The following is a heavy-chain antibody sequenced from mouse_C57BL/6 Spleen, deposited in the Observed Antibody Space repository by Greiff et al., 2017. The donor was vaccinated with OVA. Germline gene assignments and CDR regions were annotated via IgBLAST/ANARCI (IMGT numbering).Heavy chain of an antibody. D-gene: IGHD2-4*01. CDR1: GYTFTSYW. V-gene: IGHV1-50*01. CDR2: IDPSDSYT. J-gene: IGHJ3*01. CDR3: ARPDYGAWFAY. Sequence: QVQLQQPGAELVKPGASVKLSCKASGYTFTSYWMQWVKQRPGQGLEWIGEIDPSDSYTNYNQKFKGKATLTVDTSSSTAYMQHSSLTSEDAAVYCCARPDYGAWFAYWGQGTLVTVSA.